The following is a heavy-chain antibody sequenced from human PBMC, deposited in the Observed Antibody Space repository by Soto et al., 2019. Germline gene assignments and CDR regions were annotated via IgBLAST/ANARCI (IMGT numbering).Heavy chain of an antibody. D-gene: IGHD1-20*01. Sequence: PSETLSLTCAVYGGSFSGYYWSWIRQPPGKGLEWIGEINHSGSTNYNPSLKSRVTISVDTSKNQFSLKLSSVTAADTAVYYCASQSITGTGAAADAFDIRGQRTMVTVSS. V-gene: IGHV4-34*01. CDR1: GGSFSGYY. CDR2: INHSGST. CDR3: ASQSITGTGAAADAFDI. J-gene: IGHJ3*02.